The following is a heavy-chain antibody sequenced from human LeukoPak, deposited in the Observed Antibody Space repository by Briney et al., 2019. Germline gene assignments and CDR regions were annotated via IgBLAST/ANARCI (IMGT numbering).Heavy chain of an antibody. CDR2: MSAYNGNT. D-gene: IGHD3-9*01. CDR3: AREALRYFDWLWNGIDY. Sequence: ASVKVSCKASGYTFTSYGISWVRQAPGQGLEWMGWMSAYNGNTNYAQKLQVRVTVTTDTSTSAAYMELRSLRSDDTAVYYCAREALRYFDWLWNGIDYWGQGTLVTVSS. V-gene: IGHV1-18*01. J-gene: IGHJ4*02. CDR1: GYTFTSYG.